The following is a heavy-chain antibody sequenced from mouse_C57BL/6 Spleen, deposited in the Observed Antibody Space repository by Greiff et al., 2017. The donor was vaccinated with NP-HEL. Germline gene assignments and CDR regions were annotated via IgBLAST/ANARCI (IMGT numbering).Heavy chain of an antibody. D-gene: IGHD2-2*01. J-gene: IGHJ1*03. CDR2: IDPETGGT. V-gene: IGHV1-15*01. Sequence: VQLHQSGAELVRPGASVKLSCKASGYTFTDYEMHWVKQTPVHGLEWIGAIDPETGGTASNQKFKGKAILTADKSSSTAYMERRSLTSEDSAVYYCWVLWLRRRYFGVWGTGTTVTVA. CDR3: WVLWLRRRYFGV. CDR1: GYTFTDYE.